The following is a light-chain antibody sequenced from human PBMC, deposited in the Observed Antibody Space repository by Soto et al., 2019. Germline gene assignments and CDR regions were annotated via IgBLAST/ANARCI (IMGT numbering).Light chain of an antibody. CDR2: DVS. CDR1: SSDLGDYNY. Sequence: QSVLTQPASVSGSPGQSITISCTGASSDLGDYNYVSWYQQHPGKAPKLMIYDVSSRPSGVSDRFSGSKSGNTASLTISGLQAEGEADYYCTSYTTTGTYVFATGTKVTVL. CDR3: TSYTTTGTYV. V-gene: IGLV2-14*03. J-gene: IGLJ1*01.